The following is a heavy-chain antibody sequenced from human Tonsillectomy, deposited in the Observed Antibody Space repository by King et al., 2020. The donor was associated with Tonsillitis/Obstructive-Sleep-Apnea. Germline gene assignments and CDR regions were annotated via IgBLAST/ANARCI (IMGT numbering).Heavy chain of an antibody. CDR3: AKVDYTPTDCFDY. CDR2: ISGGGAST. D-gene: IGHD3-16*01. CDR1: GFIFSSYA. J-gene: IGHJ4*02. Sequence: VQLVESGGGLVQPGGSLRLSCAVSGFIFSSYAMTWVRQAPGKGLEWVSTISGGGASTYYADSVKGRFTISRDNSKNTLYLQMNSLRVGDTAVYYCAKVDYTPTDCFDYWGQGTLVTVSS. V-gene: IGHV3-23*04.